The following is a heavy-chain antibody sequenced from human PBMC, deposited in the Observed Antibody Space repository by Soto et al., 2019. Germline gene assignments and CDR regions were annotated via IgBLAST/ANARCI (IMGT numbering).Heavy chain of an antibody. CDR2: INTDGSKT. CDR3: ATVATNSYNWLDP. Sequence: EVQLVESGGTLVQPGGSLRLSCAASGFTFSTFWMHWVRQAPGKGLVWVSRINTDGSKTTYAASVKGRXTISXDNAXXXXXXXXXXXXXXXXAVYYCATVATNSYNWLDPWGQGTLVTVSS. V-gene: IGHV3-74*01. CDR1: GFTFSTFW. J-gene: IGHJ5*02. D-gene: IGHD5-12*01.